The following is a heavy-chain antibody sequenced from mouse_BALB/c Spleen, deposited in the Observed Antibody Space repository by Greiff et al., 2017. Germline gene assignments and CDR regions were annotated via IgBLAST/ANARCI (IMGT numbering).Heavy chain of an antibody. J-gene: IGHJ2*01. CDR3: AGNYNY. D-gene: IGHD2-1*01. Sequence: EVKLVESGPELVKPGASVKMSCKASGYTFTSYVMHWVKQKPGQGLEWIGYINPYNDGTKYNEKFKGKATLTSDKSSSTAYMELSSLTSEDSAVYYCAGNYNYWGQGTTLTVSS. V-gene: IGHV1-14*01. CDR1: GYTFTSYV. CDR2: INPYNDGT.